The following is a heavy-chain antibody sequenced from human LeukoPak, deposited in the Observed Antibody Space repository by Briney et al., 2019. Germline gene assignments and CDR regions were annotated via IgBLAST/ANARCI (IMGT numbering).Heavy chain of an antibody. Sequence: GESLKISCKGSGYSFTSYWISWVRQMPGKGVEWMGRIDPTDSYTDYSPSFQGHVTISVDKSISTAYLQWNSLKASDTAMYYCARRRSRITMVRGVNEWFDPWGQGTLVTVSS. CDR1: GYSFTSYW. J-gene: IGHJ5*02. CDR2: IDPTDSYT. V-gene: IGHV5-10-1*01. D-gene: IGHD3-10*01. CDR3: ARRRSRITMVRGVNEWFDP.